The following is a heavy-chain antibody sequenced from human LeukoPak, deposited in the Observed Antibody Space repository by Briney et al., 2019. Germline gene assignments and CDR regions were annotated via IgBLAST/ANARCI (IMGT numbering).Heavy chain of an antibody. V-gene: IGHV4-34*01. CDR3: ARSVRYYDFWSGYFNWFDP. Sequence: SETLSLTCAVYGGSFSGYYWSWIRQPPGKGLEWIGEINHSGSTNYNPSLKSRVTISVDTSKNQFSLKLSSVTAADTAVYYCARSVRYYDFWSGYFNWFDPWGQGTLVTVSS. CDR2: INHSGST. CDR1: GGSFSGYY. D-gene: IGHD3-3*01. J-gene: IGHJ5*02.